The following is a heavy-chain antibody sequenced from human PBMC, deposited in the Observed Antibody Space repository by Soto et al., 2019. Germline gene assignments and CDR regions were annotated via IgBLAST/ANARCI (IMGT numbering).Heavy chain of an antibody. V-gene: IGHV4-61*08. CDR2: VYNIGTT. Sequence: SETLSLTCTVSGGSVSSDDYYWSWIRQPPGKGLEWIGYVYNIGTTHYNPSFKSRVTISGDTSKNQFSLRLTSVTAADAAVYYCARAPPGVTATYYYGLDVWGQGTTVTVSS. D-gene: IGHD2-21*02. CDR1: GGSVSSDDYY. CDR3: ARAPPGVTATYYYGLDV. J-gene: IGHJ6*02.